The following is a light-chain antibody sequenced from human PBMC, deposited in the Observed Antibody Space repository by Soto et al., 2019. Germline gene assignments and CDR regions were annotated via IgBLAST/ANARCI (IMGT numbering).Light chain of an antibody. V-gene: IGKV1-5*01. CDR1: QSIRSW. Sequence: DIQMTQSPSTLSASVGDRVTITCRASQSIRSWLAWYQQKPGKAPKLLIFDASSLESGVPLRFSGSGSGTDFTLPIRSLQPDDFATYYCQQYNDYPWTFGHGTKVEIK. CDR3: QQYNDYPWT. J-gene: IGKJ1*01. CDR2: DAS.